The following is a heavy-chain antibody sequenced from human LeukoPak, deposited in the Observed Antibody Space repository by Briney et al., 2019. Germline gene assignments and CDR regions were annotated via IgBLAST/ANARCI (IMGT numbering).Heavy chain of an antibody. V-gene: IGHV4-4*07. CDR3: ARVGYWLWGAGRDGGAFDI. Sequence: SETLSLTCTVSGGSISSYYWSWIRQPAGKGLEWIGRIYTSGSTNYNPSLKSRVTISVDTSKNQFSLKLSSVTAADTAVYYCARVGYWLWGAGRDGGAFDIWGQGTMVTVSS. CDR2: IYTSGST. J-gene: IGHJ3*02. CDR1: GGSISSYY. D-gene: IGHD3-16*01.